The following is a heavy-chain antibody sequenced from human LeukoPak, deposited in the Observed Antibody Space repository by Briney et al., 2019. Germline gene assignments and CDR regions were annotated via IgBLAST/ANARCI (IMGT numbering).Heavy chain of an antibody. V-gene: IGHV4-4*07. Sequence: PSETLSLTCTVSGGSLSNDYWSWIRQAAGKELEWIGRIYTRGSTNYNPSLKSRVTMSVDTSKNQFSLKLSSVTAADTAVYYCARLGYCSSTSCSDDYWAREPWSPSPQ. D-gene: IGHD2-2*01. CDR3: ARLGYCSSTSCSDDY. CDR2: IYTRGST. J-gene: IGHJ4*02. CDR1: GGSLSNDY.